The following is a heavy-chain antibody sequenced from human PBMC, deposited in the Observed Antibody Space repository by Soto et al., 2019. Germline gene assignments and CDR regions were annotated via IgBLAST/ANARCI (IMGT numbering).Heavy chain of an antibody. D-gene: IGHD2-15*01. CDR3: ARADVYCSGGSCYKD. J-gene: IGHJ4*02. CDR2: IDPSDSYT. Sequence: PGESLKISCKGSGYSFTSYWISWVRQMPGKGLEWMGRIDPSDSYTNYSPSFQGHVTISADKSISTAYLQWSSLKASDTAMYYCARADVYCSGGSCYKDWGQGTLVTVSS. V-gene: IGHV5-10-1*01. CDR1: GYSFTSYW.